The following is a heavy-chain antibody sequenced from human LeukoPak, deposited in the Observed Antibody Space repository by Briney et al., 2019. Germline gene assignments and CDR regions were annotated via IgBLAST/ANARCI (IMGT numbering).Heavy chain of an antibody. J-gene: IGHJ4*02. CDR1: GGSFSGYY. CDR3: ARPVGAIFDY. CDR2: INHSGST. D-gene: IGHD1-26*01. V-gene: IGHV4-34*01. Sequence: PSETLSLACAVSGGSFSGYYWSWIRQPPGKGLEWIGEINHSGSTNYNPSLKSRVTISVATSKNQFSLKLSSVTAADTAVYYCARPVGAIFDYWGQGTLVTVSS.